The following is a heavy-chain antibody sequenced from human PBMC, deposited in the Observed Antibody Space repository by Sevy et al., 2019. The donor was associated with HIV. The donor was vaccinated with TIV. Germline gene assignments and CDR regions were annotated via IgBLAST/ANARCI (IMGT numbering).Heavy chain of an antibody. CDR2: MNPNSGNT. CDR3: ARGTLLWFGELLRRNWFDP. Sequence: ASVKVSCKASGYTFTSYDINWVRQATGQGLEWMGWMNPNSGNTGYAQKFQGRVTMTRNTSISTAYMELTSLRSEDTAVYYCARGTLLWFGELLRRNWFDPWGQGTLVTVSS. CDR1: GYTFTSYD. D-gene: IGHD3-10*01. V-gene: IGHV1-8*01. J-gene: IGHJ5*02.